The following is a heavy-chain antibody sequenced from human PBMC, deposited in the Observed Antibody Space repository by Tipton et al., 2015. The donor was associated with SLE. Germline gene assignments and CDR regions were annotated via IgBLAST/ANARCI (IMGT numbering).Heavy chain of an antibody. V-gene: IGHV1-18*04. CDR3: ARLSAKHQIPTSDYYMDA. CDR2: INPYDEKT. D-gene: IGHD2-2*01. Sequence: QSGPEVKEPGASVKVSCEASGYTFIDYIITWVRQAPGQGLEWMAWINPYDEKTKSAQRFQGRVTMTTDTSTSTAYMELRSLRSDDTAMYYCARLSAKHQIPTSDYYMDAWAKGTKVIVSS. CDR1: GYTFIDYI. J-gene: IGHJ6*03.